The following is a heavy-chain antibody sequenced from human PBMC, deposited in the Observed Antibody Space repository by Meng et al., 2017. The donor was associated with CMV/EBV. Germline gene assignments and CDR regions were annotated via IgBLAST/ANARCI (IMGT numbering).Heavy chain of an antibody. J-gene: IGHJ4*02. CDR1: VGSFSGYY. V-gene: IGHV4-34*01. D-gene: IGHD3-3*01. Sequence: YVGSFSGYYWSWIRQPPGKGLEWIGEINHSGSTNYNPSLKSRVTISVDTSKNQFSLKLSSVTAADTAVYYCASLRTIFGVVPSNDYWGQGTLVTVSS. CDR3: ASLRTIFGVVPSNDY. CDR2: INHSGST.